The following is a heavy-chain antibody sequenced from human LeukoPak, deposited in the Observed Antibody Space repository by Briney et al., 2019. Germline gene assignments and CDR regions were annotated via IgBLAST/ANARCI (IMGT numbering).Heavy chain of an antibody. CDR1: GFTFSSYA. D-gene: IGHD3-22*01. V-gene: IGHV3-48*04. CDR2: ISSSGSTI. Sequence: GGSLRLSCAASGFTFSSYAMSWVRQAPGKGLEWVSYISSSGSTIYYADSVKGRFTISRDNAKNSLYLQMNSLRAEDTAVYYCARAPLTYYYDSSGPELVWGQGTLVTVSS. J-gene: IGHJ4*02. CDR3: ARAPLTYYYDSSGPELV.